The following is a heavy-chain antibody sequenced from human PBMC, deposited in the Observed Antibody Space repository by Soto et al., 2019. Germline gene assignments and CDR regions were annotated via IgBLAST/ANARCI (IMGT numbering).Heavy chain of an antibody. D-gene: IGHD2-2*01. CDR2: IYPGDSDT. CDR3: ARELTSVVPAVGYYYYGMDV. CDR1: GYSFTSYW. V-gene: IGHV5-51*01. Sequence: GESLKISCKGSGYSFTSYWIGWVRQMPGKGLEWMGIIYPGDSDTRYSPSFQGQVTISADKSISTAYLQWSSLKASDTAMYYCARELTSVVPAVGYYYYGMDVWGQGTTVTVSS. J-gene: IGHJ6*02.